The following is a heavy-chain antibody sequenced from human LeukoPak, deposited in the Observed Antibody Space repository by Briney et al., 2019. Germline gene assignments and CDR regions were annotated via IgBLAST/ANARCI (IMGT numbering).Heavy chain of an antibody. D-gene: IGHD4-23*01. Sequence: GGSLRLSCAASGFTISSYSMNWVRQAPGKGLEWVSSIGYSSYIYYADSVKGRFTISRDNAKSSLYLQLNSLRAEDTAVYYCARGATVITPPLDYWGQGTLVTVSS. CDR3: ARGATVITPPLDY. J-gene: IGHJ4*02. CDR1: GFTISSYS. V-gene: IGHV3-21*01. CDR2: IGYSSYI.